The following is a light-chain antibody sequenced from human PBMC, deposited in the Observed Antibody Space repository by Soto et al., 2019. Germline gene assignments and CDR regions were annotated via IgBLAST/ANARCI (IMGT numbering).Light chain of an antibody. V-gene: IGKV1-5*03. CDR2: KAS. CDR3: QQYNSYPS. J-gene: IGKJ4*01. CDR1: QSISSW. Sequence: DLQMTQSPSTLCASVGDRVTITCRASQSISSWLAWYQQKPGKAPKLLIYKASSLESGVPSRFSGSGSGTEFTLTISSLQPDDFATYYCQQYNSYPSFGGGTKVEIK.